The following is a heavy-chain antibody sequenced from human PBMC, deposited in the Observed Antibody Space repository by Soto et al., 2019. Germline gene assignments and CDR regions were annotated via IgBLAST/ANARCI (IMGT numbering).Heavy chain of an antibody. V-gene: IGHV4-59*01. CDR3: ARARIMITFGGVYFDY. Sequence: SETLSLTCTVSGGSISSYYWSWIRQPPGRGLEWIGYIYYSGSTNYNPSLKRRVTISVDTSKNQFSLKLSSVTAADTAVYYCARARIMITFGGVYFDYWGQGTLVTVSS. J-gene: IGHJ4*02. CDR2: IYYSGST. CDR1: GGSISSYY. D-gene: IGHD3-16*01.